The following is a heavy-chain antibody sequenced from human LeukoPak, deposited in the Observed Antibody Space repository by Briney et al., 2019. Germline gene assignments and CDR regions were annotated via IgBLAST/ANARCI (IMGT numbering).Heavy chain of an antibody. CDR1: GGSISSYY. V-gene: IGHV4-4*07. Sequence: SETLSLTCTVSGGSISSYYWSWIRQPAGKGLEWIGRIYTSGSTNYNPSLKSRVTMSVDTSKNQFSLKLSSVTAADTAVYYCAGAVDYGDLAHFDYWGQGTLVTVSS. J-gene: IGHJ4*02. CDR3: AGAVDYGDLAHFDY. CDR2: IYTSGST. D-gene: IGHD4-17*01.